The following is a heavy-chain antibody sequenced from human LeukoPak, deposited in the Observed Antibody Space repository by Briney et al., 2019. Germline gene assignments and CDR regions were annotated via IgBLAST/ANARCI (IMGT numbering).Heavy chain of an antibody. V-gene: IGHV3-20*04. CDR1: GFTFDDYG. Sequence: GGSLRLSCAASGFTFDDYGMSWVRQAPGKGLEWVSGINWNGGSTGYADSVKGRFTISRDNAKNSLYLQMNSLRAEDTALYYCARRLGGDYGGYYFDYWAREPWSPSPQ. J-gene: IGHJ4*02. D-gene: IGHD4-23*01. CDR3: ARRLGGDYGGYYFDY. CDR2: INWNGGST.